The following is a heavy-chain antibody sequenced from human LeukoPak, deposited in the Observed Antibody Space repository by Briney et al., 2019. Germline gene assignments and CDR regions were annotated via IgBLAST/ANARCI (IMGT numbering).Heavy chain of an antibody. Sequence: SETLSLTCAVYGGSFSGYYWSWIRQPPGKGLEWIGEINHSGSTNYNPSLKSRVTTSVDTSKNQFSLKLSSVTAADTAVYYCARAPTRTASDYYYYGMDVWGQGTTVTVSS. J-gene: IGHJ6*02. CDR2: INHSGST. CDR1: GGSFSGYY. V-gene: IGHV4-34*01. D-gene: IGHD1-14*01. CDR3: ARAPTRTASDYYYYGMDV.